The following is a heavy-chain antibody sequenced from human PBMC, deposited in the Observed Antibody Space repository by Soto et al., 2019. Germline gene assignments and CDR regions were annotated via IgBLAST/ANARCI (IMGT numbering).Heavy chain of an antibody. J-gene: IGHJ4*02. CDR1: GFTFSNYG. CDR3: ARRPVTYFFDY. D-gene: IGHD4-17*01. CDR2: ISADESNK. Sequence: GGSLRLSCAASGFTFSNYGMHWVRQAPGKGLEWVAIISADESNKQYGDSVKGRFTISRDNSNNMLYLQMDSLRAEDTAVYFCARRPVTYFFDYWGQGALVTVSS. V-gene: IGHV3-30*03.